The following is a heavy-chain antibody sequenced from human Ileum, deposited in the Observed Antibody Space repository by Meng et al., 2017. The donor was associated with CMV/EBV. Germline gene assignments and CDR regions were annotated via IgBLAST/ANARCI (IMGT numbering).Heavy chain of an antibody. CDR2: INTNTGNP. CDR1: GYTFNTNN. J-gene: IGHJ4*02. V-gene: IGHV7-4-1*02. CDR3: ARDGLNERYFDY. Sequence: ASGYTFNTNNLIWVRQAPGQGPEWMGWINTNTGNPTYARDLTGRFVFSSDTSVSTAYLQISSLKAEDTAVYYCARDGLNERYFDYWGQGTLVTVSS.